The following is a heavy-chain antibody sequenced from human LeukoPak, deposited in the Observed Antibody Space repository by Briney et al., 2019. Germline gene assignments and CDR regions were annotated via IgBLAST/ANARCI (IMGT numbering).Heavy chain of an antibody. J-gene: IGHJ4*02. CDR1: GGSFSTEY. CDR3: AAVSTRGSPGYHCFFDS. D-gene: IGHD2-21*02. V-gene: IGHV4-59*01. Sequence: SETLSLTCTVSGGSFSTEYWSWIRQTPGEGLEWVGYISNGGNTNYNPSLKSRVTISIDTSKNQFSLNLNSVTAADTAIYYCAAVSTRGSPGYHCFFDSWGQGTLVTVSS. CDR2: ISNGGNT.